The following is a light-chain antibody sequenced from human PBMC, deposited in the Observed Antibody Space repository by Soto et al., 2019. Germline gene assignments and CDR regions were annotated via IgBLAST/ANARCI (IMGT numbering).Light chain of an antibody. J-gene: IGLJ2*01. CDR2: EVS. CDR1: SRDVGGHNY. V-gene: IGLV2-8*01. CDR3: SSYAGSNSVV. Sequence: QSALTQPPSASGSPGQSVTISCSGISRDVGGHNYVSWYQPHPGKAPKLMIYEVSKRPSGVPDRFSGSKSGNTASLPVSGLQAEDEADYYCSSYAGSNSVVFGGGTKVTVL.